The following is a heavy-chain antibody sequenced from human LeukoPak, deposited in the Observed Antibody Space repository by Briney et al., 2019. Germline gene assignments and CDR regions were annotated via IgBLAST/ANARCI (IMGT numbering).Heavy chain of an antibody. J-gene: IGHJ6*02. CDR1: GGTFSSYA. D-gene: IGHD3-10*01. V-gene: IGHV1-69*04. Sequence: GASVKVSCKASGGTFSSYAISWVRQAPGQGLEWMGRIIPILGIANYAQKFQGRVTITADKPTSTAYMELSSLRSEDTAVYYCASRITMDGMDVWGQGTTVTVSS. CDR2: IIPILGIA. CDR3: ASRITMDGMDV.